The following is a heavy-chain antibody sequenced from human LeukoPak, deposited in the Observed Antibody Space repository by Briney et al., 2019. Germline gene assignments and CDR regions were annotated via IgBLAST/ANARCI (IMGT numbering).Heavy chain of an antibody. D-gene: IGHD2-21*01. V-gene: IGHV3-30*04. CDR3: ARSRGAFIWYFDY. Sequence: GGSLRLSCAASGFTFSSYAMHWVRQAPGKGLEWVAVISYDGSNKYYADSVKGRFTISRDNSKNTLYLQMNSLRAEDTAVYYCARSRGAFIWYFDYGGRGTLVTVSS. J-gene: IGHJ4*02. CDR1: GFTFSSYA. CDR2: ISYDGSNK.